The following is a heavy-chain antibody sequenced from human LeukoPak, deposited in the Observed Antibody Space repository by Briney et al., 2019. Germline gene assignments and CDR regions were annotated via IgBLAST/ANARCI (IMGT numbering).Heavy chain of an antibody. CDR1: GYTFTSYG. CDR3: ARAQYYDILTGYYTRSNWFDP. CDR2: INPNSGGT. J-gene: IGHJ5*02. V-gene: IGHV1-2*02. D-gene: IGHD3-9*01. Sequence: ASVKVSCKASGYTFTSYGISWVRQAPGQGLEWMGWINPNSGGTNYAQKFQGRVTMTRDTSISTAYMELSRLRSDDTAVYYCARAQYYDILTGYYTRSNWFDPWGQGTLVTVSS.